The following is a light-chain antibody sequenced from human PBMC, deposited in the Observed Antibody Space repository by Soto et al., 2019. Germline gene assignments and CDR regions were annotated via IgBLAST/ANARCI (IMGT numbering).Light chain of an antibody. CDR3: QQYDSYSKYT. Sequence: DIQMTQSPSTLSASVGDRVTITCRASQSISSWLAWYQQKPGKAPNLLMYDASVLASGVPSRFSGSGSGTEFTLTISSLQPDDFATYYCQQYDSYSKYTFGQGTKLEIK. J-gene: IGKJ2*01. V-gene: IGKV1-5*01. CDR1: QSISSW. CDR2: DAS.